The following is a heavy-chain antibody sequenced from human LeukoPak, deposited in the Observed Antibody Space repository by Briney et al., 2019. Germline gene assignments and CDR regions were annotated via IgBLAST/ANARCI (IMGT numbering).Heavy chain of an antibody. CDR3: ARENPSGYYNRPIDY. CDR2: IYYSGST. V-gene: IGHV4-61*01. Sequence: SETLSLTCTVSGGSVNSGSYYWNWIRQPPGKGLEWIGYIYYSGSTSYNPSLKSRVTMSVDTSKNQFSLKLSSVTAADTAIYYCARENPSGYYNRPIDYWGQGTLVTVSS. J-gene: IGHJ4*02. D-gene: IGHD3-22*01. CDR1: GGSVNSGSYY.